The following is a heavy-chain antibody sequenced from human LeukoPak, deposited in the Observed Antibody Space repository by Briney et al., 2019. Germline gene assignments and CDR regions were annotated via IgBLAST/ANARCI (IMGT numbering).Heavy chain of an antibody. CDR3: ARDLKGPVNDVFDM. Sequence: PGGSLRLSCAASGFTFKTYWMHWVRQAPGKGLVWVSHSNSDGSSTSYADSVRGRFTISRDNAKNTLYLQMNSLRAEDTAVYYCARDLKGPVNDVFDMWGQGTMVPVSS. J-gene: IGHJ3*02. CDR1: GFTFKTYW. V-gene: IGHV3-74*01. D-gene: IGHD4-23*01. CDR2: SNSDGSST.